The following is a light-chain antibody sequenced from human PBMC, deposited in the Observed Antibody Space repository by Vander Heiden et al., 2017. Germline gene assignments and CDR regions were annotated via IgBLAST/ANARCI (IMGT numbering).Light chain of an antibody. CDR3: QQYNSYLLT. V-gene: IGKV1-5*03. J-gene: IGKJ4*01. Sequence: DTQMTQSPSTLSASVGDRVNITCRASQSISSWLAWYQQKPGKAPKLLIYKASSLESGVPSRFSGSGSGTEFTLTISSLQPDDFATYYCQQYNSYLLTFGGGTKVEIK. CDR2: KAS. CDR1: QSISSW.